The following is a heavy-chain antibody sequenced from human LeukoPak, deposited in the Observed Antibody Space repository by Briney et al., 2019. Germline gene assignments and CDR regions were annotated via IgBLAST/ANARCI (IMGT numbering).Heavy chain of an antibody. V-gene: IGHV1-69*05. CDR2: IIPIFGTA. D-gene: IGHD5-24*01. J-gene: IGHJ4*02. Sequence: SVKVSCKASGYTFTGYYMHWVRQAPGQGLEWRGGIIPIFGTANYAQKFQGRVTITTDESTSTAYMELSSLRSEDTAVYYCARGSRDGYKAGPFDYWGQGTLVTVSS. CDR3: ARGSRDGYKAGPFDY. CDR1: GYTFTGYY.